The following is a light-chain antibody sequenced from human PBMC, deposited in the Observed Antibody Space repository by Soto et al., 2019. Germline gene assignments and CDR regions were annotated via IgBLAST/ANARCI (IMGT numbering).Light chain of an antibody. CDR1: TGAVTSGHY. CDR3: LLYYSGAYV. V-gene: IGLV7-46*01. J-gene: IGLJ1*01. Sequence: VVTQEPSLTVSPGGTVTLTCDSSTGAVTSGHYPYWFQQKPGQAPRTLIYDTSKRHSWTSARFSGSLVGGKAALTLSGAQPEDEAEYYCLLYYSGAYVFGTGTKVTVL. CDR2: DTS.